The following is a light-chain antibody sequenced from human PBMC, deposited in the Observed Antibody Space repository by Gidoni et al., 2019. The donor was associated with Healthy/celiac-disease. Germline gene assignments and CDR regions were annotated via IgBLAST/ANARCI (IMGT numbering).Light chain of an antibody. CDR3: QQRSNWPYX. V-gene: IGKV3-11*01. CDR2: DAS. CDR1: PSVSSY. J-gene: IGKJ2*01. Sequence: EIVLTQSPATLSLSPGERATLSCRASPSVSSYLAWYQQKPGQAPRLLIYDASNRATGIPARFSGSGSGTDFTLTISSLEPEDFAVYYCQQRSNWPYXXXQGTKLEIK.